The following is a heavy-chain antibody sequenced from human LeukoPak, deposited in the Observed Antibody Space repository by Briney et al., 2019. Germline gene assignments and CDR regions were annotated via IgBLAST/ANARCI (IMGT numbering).Heavy chain of an antibody. Sequence: PGGSLRLSCAASGLTFNSYSMNWVRQAPGKGLEWVSSISSSSAFIYYADSVKGRFTISRDNAKNSLYLQMNSLRAEDTAVYYCARDRGYGDYEGFDYWGQGTLVTVSS. D-gene: IGHD4-17*01. CDR3: ARDRGYGDYEGFDY. CDR2: ISSSSAFI. V-gene: IGHV3-21*01. CDR1: GLTFNSYS. J-gene: IGHJ4*02.